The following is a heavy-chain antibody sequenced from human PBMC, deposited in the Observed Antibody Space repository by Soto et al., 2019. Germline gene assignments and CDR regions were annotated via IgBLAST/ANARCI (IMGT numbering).Heavy chain of an antibody. CDR2: ISYDGSNK. Sequence: GGSLRLSCAASGFTFSSDGIHWVRQAPGKGLEWVAVISYDGSNKYYADSVKGRFTISRDNSKNTLYLQMNGLRPEDAAVYYCARDQYDILTGPNYWGQGT. J-gene: IGHJ4*02. CDR1: GFTFSSDG. D-gene: IGHD3-9*01. CDR3: ARDQYDILTGPNY. V-gene: IGHV3-30*03.